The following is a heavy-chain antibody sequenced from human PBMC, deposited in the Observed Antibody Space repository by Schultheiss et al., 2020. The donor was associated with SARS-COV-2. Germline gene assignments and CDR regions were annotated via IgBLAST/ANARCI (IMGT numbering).Heavy chain of an antibody. J-gene: IGHJ4*02. D-gene: IGHD6-13*01. CDR1: GYSISSGYY. CDR2: IYHSGST. V-gene: IGHV4-38-2*02. Sequence: SETLSLTCAVSGYSISSGYYWGWIRQPPGKGLEWIGSIYHSGSTYYNPSLKSRVTILVDTSKNQFSLKLSSVTAADTAVYYCARERGVAADFDYWGQGTLVTVSS. CDR3: ARERGVAADFDY.